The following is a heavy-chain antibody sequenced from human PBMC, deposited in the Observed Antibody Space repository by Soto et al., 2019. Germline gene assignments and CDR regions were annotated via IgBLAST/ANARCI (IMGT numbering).Heavy chain of an antibody. CDR2: IIPIFGTA. V-gene: IGHV1-69*13. CDR1: GGTCSIYA. D-gene: IGHD2-2*01. J-gene: IGHJ6*02. Sequence: SVKVSCKASGGTCSIYAISCVRQSPLRWLDWMGGIIPIFGTANYAQKFQGRVTITADESTSTAYMELSSLRSEDTAVYYCARSLVVPAASYYYYGMDVWGQGTTVTVSS. CDR3: ARSLVVPAASYYYYGMDV.